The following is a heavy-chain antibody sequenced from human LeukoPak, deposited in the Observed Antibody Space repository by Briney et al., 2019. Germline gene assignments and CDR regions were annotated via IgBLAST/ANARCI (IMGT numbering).Heavy chain of an antibody. D-gene: IGHD4-11*01. CDR2: IKSKTDGGTT. CDR1: GFTFSNAW. J-gene: IGHJ6*03. V-gene: IGHV3-15*01. Sequence: GGSLRLSCAASGFTFSNAWMSWVRRAPGKGLEWVGHIKSKTDGGTTDYAAPVKGRFTISRDDSKNTLYLQMNSLKTEDTAVYYCTTDHQTTVSPYYYYYYMDVWGKGTTVTVSS. CDR3: TTDHQTTVSPYYYYYYMDV.